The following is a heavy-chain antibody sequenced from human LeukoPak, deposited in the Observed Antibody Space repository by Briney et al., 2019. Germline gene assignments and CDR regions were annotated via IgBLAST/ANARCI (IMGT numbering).Heavy chain of an antibody. CDR2: ISSSSSYI. Sequence: GGSLRLSCAASGFTFSSYSMSWVRQAPGKGLEWVSSISSSSSYIYYADSVKGRFTISRDNAKNSLYLQMNSLRAEDTAVYYCARDPSSSWAREDYWGQGTLVTVSS. D-gene: IGHD6-13*01. CDR1: GFTFSSYS. CDR3: ARDPSSSWAREDY. J-gene: IGHJ4*02. V-gene: IGHV3-21*01.